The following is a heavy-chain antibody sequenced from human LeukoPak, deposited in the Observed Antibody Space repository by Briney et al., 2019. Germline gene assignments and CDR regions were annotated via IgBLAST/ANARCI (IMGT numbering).Heavy chain of an antibody. CDR1: GGSISSYY. J-gene: IGHJ4*02. Sequence: PSETLSLTCTVSGGSISSYYWSWIRHPAGKGLEWIGRIYTSGSTNYNPSLKSRVTMSVDTSKNQFSLKLSSVTAADTAVYYCARVYDSSGYYSLFDYWGQGTLVTVSS. V-gene: IGHV4-4*07. D-gene: IGHD3-22*01. CDR3: ARVYDSSGYYSLFDY. CDR2: IYTSGST.